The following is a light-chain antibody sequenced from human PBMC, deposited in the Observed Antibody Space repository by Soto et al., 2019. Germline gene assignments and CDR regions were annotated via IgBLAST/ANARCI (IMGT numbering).Light chain of an antibody. CDR1: SSDVGGYNY. J-gene: IGLJ3*02. CDR2: DVS. V-gene: IGLV2-11*01. Sequence: QSALTQPRSVSGSPGQSVTISCTGTSSDVGGYNYVSWYQQYPGNAPKLMIYDVSKRPSGVPDRFSGSKSGNTASLTISGLQAEDEADYYCCSYAGSFTRVFGGGTKVTVL. CDR3: CSYAGSFTRV.